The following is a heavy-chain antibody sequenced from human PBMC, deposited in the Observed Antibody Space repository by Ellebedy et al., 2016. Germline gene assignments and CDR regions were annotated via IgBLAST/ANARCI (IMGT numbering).Heavy chain of an antibody. J-gene: IGHJ4*02. CDR1: GDSLTVYW. CDR3: AHGGAGSGTTSLFY. Sequence: GGSLRLSCRYSGDSLTVYWIGWVRQMPGKGLEWMGLIYAGDSDPKYSPSFQGQVTFSVDRSINTAHLQWTSLKAADSATYYCAHGGAGSGTTSLFYWGQGTLVTVSS. V-gene: IGHV5-51*01. D-gene: IGHD5-12*01. CDR2: IYAGDSDP.